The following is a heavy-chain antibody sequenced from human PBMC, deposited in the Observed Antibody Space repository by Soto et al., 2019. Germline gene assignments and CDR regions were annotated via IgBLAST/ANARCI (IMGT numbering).Heavy chain of an antibody. CDR2: ISGSGGST. CDR1: GFTFNNYA. CDR3: AKGPYCSSTSCYTKKFDN. D-gene: IGHD2-2*02. J-gene: IGHJ4*02. V-gene: IGHV3-23*01. Sequence: GGSLRRSCAASGFTFNNYAMSWVRQAPGKGLEWVSAISGSGGSTYYADSVKGRFTISRDNFKNTLYLQMNCLRADDTVVYNCAKGPYCSSTSCYTKKFDNWGQGALVKASS.